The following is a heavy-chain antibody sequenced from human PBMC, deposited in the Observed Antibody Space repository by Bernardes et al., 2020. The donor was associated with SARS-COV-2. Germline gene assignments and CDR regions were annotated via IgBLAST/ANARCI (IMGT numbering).Heavy chain of an antibody. J-gene: IGHJ6*03. CDR3: ARGLTPVVVPAALGHSSYYMDV. D-gene: IGHD2-2*01. CDR2: INHSGST. Sequence: SETLSLTCAVYGGSFRGYYWSWIRQPPGQGLEWIGEINHSGSTNYNPSLKSRVTISVDTSKNQFSLKLSSVTAADTAVYYCARGLTPVVVPAALGHSSYYMDVWGKGTTVTVSS. V-gene: IGHV4-34*01. CDR1: GGSFRGYY.